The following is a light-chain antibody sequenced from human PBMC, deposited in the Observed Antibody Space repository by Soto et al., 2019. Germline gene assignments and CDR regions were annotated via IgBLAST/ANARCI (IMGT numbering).Light chain of an antibody. CDR1: RPIGSH. V-gene: IGKV1-39*01. CDR3: QQRYSVPPT. J-gene: IGKJ5*01. CDR2: PTS. Sequence: DVHMTQSPSSLSASVGDRVTITCEASRPIGSHLNWYQQKPVKAPELLIYPTSNLQSGVPSGFSGSGSGTNFSLTISNLQPEDVETYYCQQRYSVPPTFGQGTRLEIK.